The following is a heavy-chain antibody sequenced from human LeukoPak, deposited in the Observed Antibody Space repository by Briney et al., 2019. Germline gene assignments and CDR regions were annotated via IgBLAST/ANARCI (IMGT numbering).Heavy chain of an antibody. CDR1: GYTFTSYD. CDR3: ARARRARTAGYYYMDV. D-gene: IGHD2-2*01. J-gene: IGHJ6*03. CDR2: MNPNSGNT. V-gene: IGHV1-8*01. Sequence: GASVKVSCKASGYTFTSYDINWVRQATGQGLEWMGWMNPNSGNTGYAQKFQGRVTMTRNTSISTAYMELSSLRSEDTAVYYRARARRARTAGYYYMDVWGKGTTVAVSS.